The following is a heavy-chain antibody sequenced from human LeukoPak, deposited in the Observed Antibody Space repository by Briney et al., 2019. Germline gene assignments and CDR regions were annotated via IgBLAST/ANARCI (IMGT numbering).Heavy chain of an antibody. J-gene: IGHJ4*02. CDR3: ATRWDGYSSGWYDY. D-gene: IGHD6-19*01. CDR1: GYTFTSYS. CDR2: ISAYNGNT. Sequence: ASVKVSCKASGYTFTSYSMHWVRQAPGQRLEWMGWISAYNGNTNYAQKLQGRVTMTTDTSTSTAYMELRSLRSDDTAVYYCATRWDGYSSGWYDYWGQGTLVTVSS. V-gene: IGHV1-18*01.